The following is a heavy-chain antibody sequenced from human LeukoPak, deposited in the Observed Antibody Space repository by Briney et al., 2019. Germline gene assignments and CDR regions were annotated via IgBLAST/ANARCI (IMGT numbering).Heavy chain of an antibody. CDR1: GDSISSHY. CDR2: IFYSGST. V-gene: IGHV4-59*11. CDR3: ARANGSGAYYNRYYYYYMDV. Sequence: SETLSLPCTVSGDSISSHYWKWIRQPPGKGLEWIGYIFYSGSTNYNPSLKSRVTISVDTSKNQFSLKLSSVTAADTAVYYCARANGSGAYYNRYYYYYMDVWGKGTTVTVSS. D-gene: IGHD3-10*01. J-gene: IGHJ6*03.